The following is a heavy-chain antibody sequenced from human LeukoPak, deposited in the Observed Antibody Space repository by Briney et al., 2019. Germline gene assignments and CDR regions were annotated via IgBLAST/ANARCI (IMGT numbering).Heavy chain of an antibody. V-gene: IGHV3-7*02. CDR3: AKLLTPGDY. Sequence: PGGSLRLSCTASGFTFSSYWMNWVRQAPGKGLEWVANIKQDGSEKYYVDSVKGRFTISRDNAKKSLYLQMNSLRAEDTAVYYCAKLLTPGDYWGQGTLVTVSS. CDR2: IKQDGSEK. J-gene: IGHJ4*02. CDR1: GFTFSSYW. D-gene: IGHD4-23*01.